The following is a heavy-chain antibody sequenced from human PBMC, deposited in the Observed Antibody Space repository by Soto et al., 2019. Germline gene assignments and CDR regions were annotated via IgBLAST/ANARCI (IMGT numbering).Heavy chain of an antibody. Sequence: GASVKVSWQAAGYAFTGYYMHWVRQAPGQGLEGMGWINPNSGGTNYAQKFQGWVTMTRDTSISTAYMELIRRRSDDTAVYYCARNRKAFFFHAEDGIRDAFDIWGQGTMVTVSS. V-gene: IGHV1-2*04. D-gene: IGHD3-3*02. CDR1: GYAFTGYY. CDR3: ARNRKAFFFHAEDGIRDAFDI. J-gene: IGHJ3*02. CDR2: INPNSGGT.